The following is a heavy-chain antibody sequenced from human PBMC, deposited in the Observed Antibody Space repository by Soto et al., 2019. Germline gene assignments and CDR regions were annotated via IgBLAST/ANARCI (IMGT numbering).Heavy chain of an antibody. D-gene: IGHD6-19*01. CDR2: IKSETDGGTI. Sequence: EVQLVESGGGLVKPGGSLRLSCAGSGFTFGNVWMNWVRQAPGKGLEWVGRIKSETDGGTIDYAAPVKGRFTISRDDSNNTLYLQMNSLKTEDTATYYCTPLALKYNSDWYPLSDWGQGTRVTVSS. V-gene: IGHV3-15*07. CDR3: TPLALKYNSDWYPLSD. CDR1: GFTFGNVW. J-gene: IGHJ4*02.